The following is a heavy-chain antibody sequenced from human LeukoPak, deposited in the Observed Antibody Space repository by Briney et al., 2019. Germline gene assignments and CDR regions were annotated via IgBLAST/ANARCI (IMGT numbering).Heavy chain of an antibody. Sequence: GGSLRLSCAASGFTISSYSMNWVRQAPGKGLEWVSSISSSSSYIYYADSVKGRFTISRDNAKNSLYLQMNSLRAEDTAVYYCARDGDGTSCSGFDPWGQGTLVTVSS. J-gene: IGHJ5*02. CDR3: ARDGDGTSCSGFDP. D-gene: IGHD2-2*01. V-gene: IGHV3-21*01. CDR1: GFTISSYS. CDR2: ISSSSSYI.